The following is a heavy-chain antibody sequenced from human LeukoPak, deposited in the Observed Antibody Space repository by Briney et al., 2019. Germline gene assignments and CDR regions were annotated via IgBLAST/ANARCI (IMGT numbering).Heavy chain of an antibody. V-gene: IGHV1-2*02. CDR3: ASPGDGYQLFVFDY. D-gene: IGHD5-12*01. Sequence: ASVKVSCKASGYTFTSYDINWVRQATGQGLEWMGWMNPNSGGTNYAQKFQGRVTMTRDTSISTAYMELSRLRSDDTAVYYCASPGDGYQLFVFDYWGQGTLVTVSS. CDR1: GYTFTSYD. J-gene: IGHJ4*02. CDR2: MNPNSGGT.